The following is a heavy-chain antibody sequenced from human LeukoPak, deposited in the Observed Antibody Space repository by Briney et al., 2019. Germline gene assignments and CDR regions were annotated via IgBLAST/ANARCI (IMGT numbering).Heavy chain of an antibody. CDR2: ISSSSSYI. J-gene: IGHJ4*02. Sequence: PGGSLRLSCAASGFTFSSYSMNWVRKAPGQGLEWVSSISSSSSYIYYADSVKGRFTISRDNAKNSLYLQMNSLRAEDTAVYYCASGQNFDYWGQGTLVTVSS. CDR1: GFTFSSYS. V-gene: IGHV3-21*01. CDR3: ASGQNFDY.